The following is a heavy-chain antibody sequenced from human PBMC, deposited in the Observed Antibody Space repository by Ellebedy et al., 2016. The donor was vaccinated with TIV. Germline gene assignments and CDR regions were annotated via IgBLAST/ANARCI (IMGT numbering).Heavy chain of an antibody. CDR3: ARDLLRPWLVVVPAARVPIGDYGMDV. D-gene: IGHD2-2*01. J-gene: IGHJ6*02. Sequence: PGGSLRLSCAASGFTLSSYRMHWVRQAPGKGLVWLSRINRDESTTAYADSVKGRFTISRDNAKNTLYVQMNSLRAEDTAVYYCARDLLRPWLVVVPAARVPIGDYGMDVWGQGTTVTVSS. CDR1: GFTLSSYR. CDR2: INRDESTT. V-gene: IGHV3-74*01.